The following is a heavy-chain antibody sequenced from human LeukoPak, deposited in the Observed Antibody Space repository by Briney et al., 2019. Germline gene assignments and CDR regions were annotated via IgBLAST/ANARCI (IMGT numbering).Heavy chain of an antibody. CDR1: GFTFNSYG. CDR2: ISYDGSNK. V-gene: IGHV3-30*03. CDR3: ARGAPPDY. Sequence: GGSLRLSCAASGFTFNSYGMHWVRQAPGKGLEWVAVISYDGSNKYYADSVKGRFAISRDNSKNTLYLQMNSLRAEDTAVYYCARGAPPDYWGQGTLVTVSS. J-gene: IGHJ4*02.